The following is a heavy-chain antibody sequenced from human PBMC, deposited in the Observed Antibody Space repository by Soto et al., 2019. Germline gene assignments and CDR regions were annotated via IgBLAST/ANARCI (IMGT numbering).Heavy chain of an antibody. CDR2: IYYSGNT. V-gene: IGHV4-61*08. J-gene: IGHJ5*01. Sequence: QVQLQESGPGLVKPSETLSLTCTVSGDSVTSGDYYWSWIRQPPGKGLEWSGYIYYSGNTNYSPSLKSRVAISSDTSHKRFCMKLSSVTAADTAVYFCARIPVDTYMTYWFDPWGQGTLVTVSS. CDR1: GDSVTSGDYY. CDR3: ARIPVDTYMTYWFDP. D-gene: IGHD5-18*01.